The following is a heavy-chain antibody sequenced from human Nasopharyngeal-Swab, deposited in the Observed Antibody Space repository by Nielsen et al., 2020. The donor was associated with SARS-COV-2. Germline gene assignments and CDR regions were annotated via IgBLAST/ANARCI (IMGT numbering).Heavy chain of an antibody. D-gene: IGHD4-23*01. CDR1: GGSVSSGSYY. J-gene: IGHJ3*02. Sequence: SETLSLTCTVSGGSVSSGSYYWSWIRQPPGKGLEWIGYIYYSGSTNYNPSLKSRVTTSVDTSKNQFSLKLSSVTAADTAVYYCARDNTVVTSEGVDIWGQGTMVTVSS. V-gene: IGHV4-61*01. CDR2: IYYSGST. CDR3: ARDNTVVTSEGVDI.